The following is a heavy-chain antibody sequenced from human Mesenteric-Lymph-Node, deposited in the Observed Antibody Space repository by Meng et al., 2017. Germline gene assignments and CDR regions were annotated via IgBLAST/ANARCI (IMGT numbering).Heavy chain of an antibody. CDR1: GFTFRSYG. Sequence: QVQLVESGGGVVQPGRSLRLSGASPGFTFRSYGMHWVRQAPGKGLEWVAVIWSDGSNRYYADSVKGRFAISRDISKNTLILQMNSLRAEDTAVYYCARGYYGGNSDFDYWGQGTLVTVSS. D-gene: IGHD4-23*01. J-gene: IGHJ4*02. V-gene: IGHV3-33*08. CDR2: IWSDGSNR. CDR3: ARGYYGGNSDFDY.